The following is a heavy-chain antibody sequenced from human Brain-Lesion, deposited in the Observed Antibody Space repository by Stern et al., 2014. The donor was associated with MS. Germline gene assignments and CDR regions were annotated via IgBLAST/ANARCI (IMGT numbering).Heavy chain of an antibody. CDR1: GGSITRSSYY. CDR3: AKLWLGELPESPFDS. D-gene: IGHD3-10*01. J-gene: IGHJ4*02. Sequence: VQLVESGPGLVKPSETLSLACTVSGGSITRSSYYWGWIRQPPGKGLEWIGSIYYRGSTYYNPSLKSRVPIPGDTSKTQFSLKLISVTAADTAVYFCAKLWLGELPESPFDSWGQGTLVTVSS. V-gene: IGHV4-39*01. CDR2: IYYRGST.